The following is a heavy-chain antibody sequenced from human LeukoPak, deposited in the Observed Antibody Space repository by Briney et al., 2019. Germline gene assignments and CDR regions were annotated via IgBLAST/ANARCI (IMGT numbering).Heavy chain of an antibody. CDR1: GGSFSGYY. Sequence: SETLSLTCAVYGGSFSGYYWSWIRQPPGKGLEWIGEINHSGSTNYNPSLKSRVTISVDTSKNQFPLKLSSVTAADTAVYYCARGTVEMATRNWGQGTLVTVSS. V-gene: IGHV4-34*01. CDR3: ARGTVEMATRN. J-gene: IGHJ4*02. CDR2: INHSGST. D-gene: IGHD5-24*01.